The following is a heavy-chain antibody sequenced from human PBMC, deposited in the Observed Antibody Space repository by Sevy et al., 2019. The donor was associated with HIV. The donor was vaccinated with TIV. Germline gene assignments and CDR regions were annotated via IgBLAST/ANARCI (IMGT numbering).Heavy chain of an antibody. Sequence: GGSLRLSCAASGFTVSSNYMSWVRQAPGKGLEWVSSISNSGTYIYYADSVKGRFTISRDNAKNSLYLQMNSLRAEDTAVYYCARYEEDTTLVNAFDIWGQGTMVTVSS. CDR3: ARYEEDTTLVNAFDI. J-gene: IGHJ3*02. D-gene: IGHD5-18*01. CDR1: GFTVSSNY. V-gene: IGHV3-21*01. CDR2: ISNSGTYI.